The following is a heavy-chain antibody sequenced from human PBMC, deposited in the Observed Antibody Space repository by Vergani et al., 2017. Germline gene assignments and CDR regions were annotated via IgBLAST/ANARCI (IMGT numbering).Heavy chain of an antibody. V-gene: IGHV1-18*01. D-gene: IGHD5-18*01. J-gene: IGHJ4*02. CDR1: GYTFTKFG. CDR2: ISAYNANT. CDR3: ARGGGQTALDL. Sequence: QVQLVQSGAEVKKPGASVKVSCKASGYTFTKFGITWVRQAPGQGLQWMGWISAYNANTNFAQKLQGRVFMTTDTSTRTAYMELRSLRSDDTSVYYCARGGGQTALDLWGQGTLVTVSS.